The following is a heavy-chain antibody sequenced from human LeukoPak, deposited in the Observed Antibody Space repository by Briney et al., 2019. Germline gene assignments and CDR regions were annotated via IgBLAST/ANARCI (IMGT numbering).Heavy chain of an antibody. CDR2: IYYSGST. CDR1: VGSISSYY. V-gene: IGHV4-59*01. D-gene: IGHD6-13*01. CDR3: ARQQLSQLYYFDY. J-gene: IGHJ4*02. Sequence: PSETLSLTCTVSVGSISSYYWSWIRQPPGKGLEWIGYIYYSGSTNHNPSLKSRVTISVDTSKNQFSLKLSSVTAADTAVYYCARQQLSQLYYFDYWGQGTLVTVSS.